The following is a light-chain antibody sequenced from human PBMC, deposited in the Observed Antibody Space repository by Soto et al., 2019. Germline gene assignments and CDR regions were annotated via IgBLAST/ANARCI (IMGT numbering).Light chain of an antibody. CDR1: QNVSTY. CDR2: DAS. V-gene: IGKV3-11*01. CDR3: QQRTYCLT. J-gene: IGKJ3*01. Sequence: EIVLTQSPATLSLSPGERVTLSCRASQNVSTYLAWYQQKPGQAPRLLIYDASDRATGIPARFSGSGSGSDFSLSISSPEPEDAAVYYFQQRTYCLTFGRGTKVDLK.